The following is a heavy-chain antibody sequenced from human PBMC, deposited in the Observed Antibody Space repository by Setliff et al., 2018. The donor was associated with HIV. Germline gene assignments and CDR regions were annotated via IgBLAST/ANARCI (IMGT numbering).Heavy chain of an antibody. CDR2: IDTSEST. D-gene: IGHD3-10*01. Sequence: SETLSLTCTVSGGSISSYYWNWIRQSAGKGLEWIGRIDTSESTNYNPSLKSRVTMSVDTSNHQFSLKLRSVTAADTAVYYCARSGFGYYYYYMDVWGKGTTVTV. J-gene: IGHJ6*03. V-gene: IGHV4-4*07. CDR1: GGSISSYY. CDR3: ARSGFGYYYYYMDV.